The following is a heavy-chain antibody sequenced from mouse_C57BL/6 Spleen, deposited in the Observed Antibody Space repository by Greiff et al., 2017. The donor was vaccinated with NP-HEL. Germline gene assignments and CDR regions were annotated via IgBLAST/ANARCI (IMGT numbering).Heavy chain of an antibody. V-gene: IGHV5-12*01. Sequence: VQLKESGGGLVQPGGSLKLSCAASGFTFSDYYMYWVRQTPEKRLEWVAYISNGGGSTYYPDTVKGRFTISRDNAKNTLYLQMSRLKSEDTAMYYCARPLYGNYPLAYWGQGTLVTVSA. CDR3: ARPLYGNYPLAY. D-gene: IGHD2-1*01. CDR2: ISNGGGST. J-gene: IGHJ3*01. CDR1: GFTFSDYY.